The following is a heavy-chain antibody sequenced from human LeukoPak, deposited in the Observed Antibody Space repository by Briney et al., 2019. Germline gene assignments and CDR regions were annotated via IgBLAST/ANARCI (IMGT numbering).Heavy chain of an antibody. V-gene: IGHV4-34*01. CDR2: INHSGST. Sequence: SETLSLTCAVYGGSFSGYYWSWIRQPPGKGLEWIGEINHSGSTNYNPSLKSRVTISVDTSKNQFSLKLSSVTAADTAVYYCASHTPGSSWAIDYWGQGTLVTVSS. CDR1: GGSFSGYY. J-gene: IGHJ4*02. CDR3: ASHTPGSSWAIDY. D-gene: IGHD6-6*01.